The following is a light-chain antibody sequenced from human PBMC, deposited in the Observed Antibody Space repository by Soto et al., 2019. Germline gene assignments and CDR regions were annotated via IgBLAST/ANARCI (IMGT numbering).Light chain of an antibody. V-gene: IGKV1-5*03. Sequence: DIQMTQSPSTLSASVGDRVTITCRASQSISSWLAWYQQKPGKAPKLLIYKASSLESGVPSRFSGSGSGTEFTLTISSLQPDDFATDYCQQVTSALGITFGQGTRLEIK. CDR2: KAS. J-gene: IGKJ5*01. CDR3: QQVTSALGIT. CDR1: QSISSW.